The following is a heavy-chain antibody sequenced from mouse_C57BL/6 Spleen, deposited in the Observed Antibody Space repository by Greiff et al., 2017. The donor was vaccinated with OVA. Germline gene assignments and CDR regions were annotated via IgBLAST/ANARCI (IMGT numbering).Heavy chain of an antibody. CDR1: GFSLTSYG. D-gene: IGHD2-4*01. V-gene: IGHV2-2*01. CDR3: ARGRDYLYFDY. J-gene: IGHJ2*01. Sequence: VQLQESGPGLVQPSQSLSITCTVSGFSLTSYGVHWVRQSPGKGLEWLGVIWSGGSTDYNAAFISRLSISKDNSKSQVFFKMNSLQADDTAIYYCARGRDYLYFDYWGQGTTLTVSS. CDR2: IWSGGST.